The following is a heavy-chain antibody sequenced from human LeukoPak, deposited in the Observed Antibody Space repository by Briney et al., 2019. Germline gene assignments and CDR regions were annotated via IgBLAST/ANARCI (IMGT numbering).Heavy chain of an antibody. Sequence: PGGSLRLSCAASGFTFSSSAMSWVRQVPGKGLEWVSAISGDDTYYADSVKGRFTISRDISRNTLYLQMNSLRAEDTAVYHCAKHPPGSGWAFHFCVLGTRVLVSS. V-gene: IGHV3-23*01. CDR2: ISGDDT. CDR1: GFTFSSSA. CDR3: AKHPPGSGWAFHF. D-gene: IGHD6-19*01. J-gene: IGHJ4*01.